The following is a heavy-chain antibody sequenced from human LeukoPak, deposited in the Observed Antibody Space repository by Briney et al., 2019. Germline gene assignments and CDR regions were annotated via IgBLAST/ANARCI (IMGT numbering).Heavy chain of an antibody. V-gene: IGHV3-7*01. CDR1: GFTFSSYW. CDR2: INQDGSEK. D-gene: IGHD1-26*01. Sequence: EGSLRLSCAASGFTFSSYWMSWVRQAPGKGLEWVANINQDGSEKYYVDSVEGRFNISRDNSKNALYLQMNSLRAEDTAVYYCASQPIVGATGGGAFDIWGQGTMVTVSS. CDR3: ASQPIVGATGGGAFDI. J-gene: IGHJ3*02.